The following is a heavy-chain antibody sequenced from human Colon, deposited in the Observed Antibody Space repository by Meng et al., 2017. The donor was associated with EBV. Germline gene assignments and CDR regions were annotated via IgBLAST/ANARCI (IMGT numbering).Heavy chain of an antibody. J-gene: IGHJ4*02. V-gene: IGHV4-4*03. Sequence: QVQRQGPGPGVVKPPGTLSLTCGVSGVSISSKIRWTWVRQPPGKGLEWIGDIDDSGSTNYNPSLNSRISISLDKSKNHFSLKVNSVTAADTAVYYCARGKQDAWELLAYWGQGALVTVSS. CDR1: GVSISSKIR. CDR3: ARGKQDAWELLAY. CDR2: IDDSGST. D-gene: IGHD1-26*01.